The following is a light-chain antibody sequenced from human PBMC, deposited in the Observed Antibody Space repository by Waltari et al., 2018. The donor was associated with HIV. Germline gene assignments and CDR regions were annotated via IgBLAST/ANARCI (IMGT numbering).Light chain of an antibody. CDR1: SSDVGGYHH. V-gene: IGLV2-11*02. CDR2: DVS. CDR3: CSYAGSYTWV. Sequence: QSALTQPHSVSGSPGQSVTISCTGTSSDVGGYHHVAWYQQHPGKAPKLMIYDVSNRPSGVPDRFSGSKSGNTASLTISGLQAEDEADYYCCSYAGSYTWVFGGGTKLTVL. J-gene: IGLJ3*02.